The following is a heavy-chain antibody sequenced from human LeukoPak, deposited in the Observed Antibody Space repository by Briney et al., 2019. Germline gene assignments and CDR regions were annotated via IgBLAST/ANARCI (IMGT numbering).Heavy chain of an antibody. Sequence: GESLKISCKGSGYSFTTYWIGWVRQMPGKGLEWMEIIYPGDSDTRYSASFQGPVTISADKSISTAYLQWSSLKASDTAMYYCARTNAHYGSGSSGAFDIWGQGTMVTVSS. V-gene: IGHV5-51*01. D-gene: IGHD3-10*01. CDR2: IYPGDSDT. J-gene: IGHJ3*02. CDR3: ARTNAHYGSGSSGAFDI. CDR1: GYSFTTYW.